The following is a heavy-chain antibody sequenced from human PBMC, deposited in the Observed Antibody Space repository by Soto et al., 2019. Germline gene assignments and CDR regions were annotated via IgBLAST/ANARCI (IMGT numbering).Heavy chain of an antibody. Sequence: QVQLQESGPGLVKPSQTLSLTCTVSGGSISTVDYWWSWIRQSPDMGLEWIGHIYDGGRTYNNPSLESRVTMSVDTSKSQLSLTLSSVRAADTAVYYCARGPSGDKADSWGQGTLVTVSS. V-gene: IGHV4-30-4*01. CDR1: GGSISTVDYW. CDR2: IYDGGRT. CDR3: ARGPSGDKADS. D-gene: IGHD7-27*01. J-gene: IGHJ4*02.